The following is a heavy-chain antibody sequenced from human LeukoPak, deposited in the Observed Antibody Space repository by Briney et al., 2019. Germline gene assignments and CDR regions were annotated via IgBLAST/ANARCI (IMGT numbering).Heavy chain of an antibody. CDR3: ARGGLGGSPHWYFDL. V-gene: IGHV3-20*04. CDR2: INWNGGST. J-gene: IGHJ2*01. CDR1: GFTFDDYG. Sequence: GGSLRLSCAASGFTFDDYGMSWVRQGPGKGLEWVSGINWNGGSTGYADSVKGRFTISRDNAKNSLYLQMNSLRAEDTALYYCARGGLGGSPHWYFDLWGRGTLVTVSS. D-gene: IGHD3-16*01.